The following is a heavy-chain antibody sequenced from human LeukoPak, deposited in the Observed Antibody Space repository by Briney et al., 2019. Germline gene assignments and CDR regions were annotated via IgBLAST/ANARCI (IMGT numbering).Heavy chain of an antibody. CDR1: GFTFSIYA. CDR2: LSSSGGLK. CDR3: AKVGYSGYATYYFDY. V-gene: IGHV3-23*01. Sequence: GGSLRLSCAASGFTFSIYAMSWVRQAPGKGLEWVSSLSSSGGLKYYADSVKGRFTISRDNSKNTLYLQMSSLRAEDTAAYFCAKVGYSGYATYYFDYWGQGTLVTVSS. D-gene: IGHD5-12*01. J-gene: IGHJ4*02.